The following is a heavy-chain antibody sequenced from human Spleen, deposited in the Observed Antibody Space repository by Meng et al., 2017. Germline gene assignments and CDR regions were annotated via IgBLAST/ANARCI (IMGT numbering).Heavy chain of an antibody. J-gene: IGHJ4*02. CDR3: ARGPTTMAHDFDY. D-gene: IGHD4-11*01. CDR2: IYTIGNT. Sequence: SETLSLTCTVSGGSISSGTSSWGWIRQPAGKGLEWIGRIYTIGNTNYNPSLESRATISVDTSQNNLSLKLSSVTAADSAVYYCARGPTTMAHDFDYWGQGTLVTVSS. CDR1: GGSISSGTSS. V-gene: IGHV4-61*02.